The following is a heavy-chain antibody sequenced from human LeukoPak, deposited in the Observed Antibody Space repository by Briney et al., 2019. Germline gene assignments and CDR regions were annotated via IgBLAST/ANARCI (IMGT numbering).Heavy chain of an antibody. D-gene: IGHD3-22*01. CDR3: ARGGYYYDSSGYFPSMDV. V-gene: IGHV4-30-4*07. CDR1: GGSISSGGYS. J-gene: IGHJ6*03. Sequence: PSQTLPLTCAVSGGSISSGGYSWSWIRQPPGKGLEWIGYISYSGSTYNNPSLKSRVSISVDTSKNQFSLKLSSVTAADTAVYYCARGGYYYDSSGYFPSMDVWGKGTTVTVSS. CDR2: ISYSGST.